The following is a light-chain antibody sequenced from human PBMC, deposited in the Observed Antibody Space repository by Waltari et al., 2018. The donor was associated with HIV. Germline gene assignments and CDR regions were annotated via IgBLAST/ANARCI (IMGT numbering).Light chain of an antibody. CDR3: VGWDSRLSGYV. Sequence: QSVLTQPPSASGTPGQRVTISCSGSSSNIENDNVYWYQQLTGAAPRLLIYKDTQQPSGVPDRFTGSKSGTSASLAISELRSEDEADYYCVGWDSRLSGYVFGTGTKVTVL. J-gene: IGLJ1*01. CDR1: SSNIENDN. CDR2: KDT. V-gene: IGLV1-47*01.